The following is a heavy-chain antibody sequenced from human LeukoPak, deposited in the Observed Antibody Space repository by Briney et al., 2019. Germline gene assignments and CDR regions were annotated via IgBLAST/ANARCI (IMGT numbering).Heavy chain of an antibody. J-gene: IGHJ4*02. D-gene: IGHD6-19*01. CDR2: IDGSGANT. CDR1: GFTFSSYA. Sequence: PGGSLRLSCAASGFTFSSYAMSWVRQAPGKGLDWVSAIDGSGANTFYADSVKGRFTISRDNSKNTLYLQMNSLRAEDTALYFCVKGTVAGQFDYWGQGTLVTVSS. CDR3: VKGTVAGQFDY. V-gene: IGHV3-23*01.